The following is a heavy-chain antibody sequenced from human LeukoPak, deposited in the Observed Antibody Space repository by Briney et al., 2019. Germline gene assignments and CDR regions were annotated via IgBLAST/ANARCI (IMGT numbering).Heavy chain of an antibody. CDR2: INPNSGGT. J-gene: IGHJ4*02. Sequence: GASVKVSCKASGYTFTGYYMHWVRQAPGQGLEWMGRINPNSGGTNYAQKFQGRVTMTRDTSISTAYMELSSLRSEDTAVYYCARRPGYSSSWYDPFDYWGQGTLVTVSS. CDR3: ARRPGYSSSWYDPFDY. CDR1: GYTFTGYY. V-gene: IGHV1-2*06. D-gene: IGHD6-13*01.